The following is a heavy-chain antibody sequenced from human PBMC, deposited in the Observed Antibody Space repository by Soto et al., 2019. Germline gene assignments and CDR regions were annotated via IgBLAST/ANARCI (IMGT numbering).Heavy chain of an antibody. CDR3: AREKDSSSWYGCFDY. Sequence: GGSLRLSCAASGFTFSSYEMNWVRQAPGKGLEWVSYISSSGSTIYYADSVKGRFTISRDNAKNSLYLQMNSLRAEDTAVYYCAREKDSSSWYGCFDYWGQGTLVTVS. CDR1: GFTFSSYE. V-gene: IGHV3-48*03. CDR2: ISSSGSTI. D-gene: IGHD6-13*01. J-gene: IGHJ4*02.